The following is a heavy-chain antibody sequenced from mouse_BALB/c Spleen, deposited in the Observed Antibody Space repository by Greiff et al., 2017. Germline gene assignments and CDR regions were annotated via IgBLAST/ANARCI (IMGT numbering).Heavy chain of an antibody. CDR3: TRSGYYDYFDY. CDR1: GYTFTSYW. V-gene: IGHV1S22*01. D-gene: IGHD2-4*01. CDR2: IYPGSGST. J-gene: IGHJ2*01. Sequence: LKQPGSELVRPGASVKLSCKASGYTFTSYWMHWVKQRPGQGLEWIGNIYPGSGSTNYDEKFKSKATLTVDTSSSTAYMQLSSLTSEDSAVYYCTRSGYYDYFDYWGQGTTLTVSS.